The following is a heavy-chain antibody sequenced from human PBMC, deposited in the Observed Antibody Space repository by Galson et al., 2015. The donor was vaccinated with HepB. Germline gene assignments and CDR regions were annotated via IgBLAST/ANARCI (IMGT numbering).Heavy chain of an antibody. Sequence: SLRLSCAASGFTFSNFAMSWVRQAPGKGLQWVSSISPSGGATYYADSVKSRFTISRDNSKNTLYLQMNSLRADDTAVFYCAKDRDYYDSNGYYYLFSWGQGTLVTVSS. CDR2: ISPSGGAT. CDR1: GFTFSNFA. V-gene: IGHV3-23*01. D-gene: IGHD3-22*01. CDR3: AKDRDYYDSNGYYYLFS. J-gene: IGHJ4*02.